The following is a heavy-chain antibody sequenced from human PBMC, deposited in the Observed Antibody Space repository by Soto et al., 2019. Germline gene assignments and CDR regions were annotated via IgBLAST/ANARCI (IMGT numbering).Heavy chain of an antibody. Sequence: GGSLRRSCAASGFTFSDYYMSWIRQAPGKGLDWVAYISSSSRTTKYTDSVKGRFTISRDNSKNTVFLQMNSLRDEDTAVYYCVKPPVITASYYYYDMDVWGQGTTVTVSS. V-gene: IGHV3-11*01. CDR2: ISSSSRTT. CDR3: VKPPVITASYYYYDMDV. D-gene: IGHD4-4*01. J-gene: IGHJ6*02. CDR1: GFTFSDYY.